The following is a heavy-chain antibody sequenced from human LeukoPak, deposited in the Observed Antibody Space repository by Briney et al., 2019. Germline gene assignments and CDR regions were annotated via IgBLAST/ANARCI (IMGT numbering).Heavy chain of an antibody. CDR2: IWYDGSNK. CDR1: GFTFSSYG. V-gene: IGHV3-33*01. J-gene: IGHJ3*02. Sequence: GSLILSCAASGFTFSSYGMHWVRPAPGKGLEGVAIIWYDGSNKYYADSVQGRFTISRDNSKNTVYLQMNGLRAEDTAVYYCAREGGDYGNYDDAFDIWGQGTLVTVSS. CDR3: AREGGDYGNYDDAFDI. D-gene: IGHD4-11*01.